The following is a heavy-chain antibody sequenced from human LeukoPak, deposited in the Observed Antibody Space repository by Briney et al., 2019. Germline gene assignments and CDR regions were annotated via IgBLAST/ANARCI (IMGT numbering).Heavy chain of an antibody. D-gene: IGHD4-17*01. CDR3: ARDGVGGVYGDYGYFDL. Sequence: ASVKVSCKASGYTFIGYYMHWVRQAPGQGLEWMGWINPNSGGANYAQKFQGRDTMTRDTSISTAYMELSRLRSDDTAVYYCARDGVGGVYGDYGYFDLWGRGTLVTVSS. CDR2: INPNSGGA. CDR1: GYTFIGYY. J-gene: IGHJ2*01. V-gene: IGHV1-2*02.